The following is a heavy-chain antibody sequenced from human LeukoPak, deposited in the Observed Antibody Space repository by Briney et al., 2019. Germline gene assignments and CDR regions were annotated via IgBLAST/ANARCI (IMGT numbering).Heavy chain of an antibody. CDR2: IIPILGIA. CDR3: AGPRDYGDYDY. J-gene: IGHJ4*02. Sequence: SVKVSCKASGGTFSSYTISWVRQAPGQGLEWMGRIIPILGIANYAQKFQGRVTITADKSTSTAYMVLSSLRSEDTAVYYCAGPRDYGDYDYWGQGTLVTVSS. CDR1: GGTFSSYT. D-gene: IGHD4-17*01. V-gene: IGHV1-69*02.